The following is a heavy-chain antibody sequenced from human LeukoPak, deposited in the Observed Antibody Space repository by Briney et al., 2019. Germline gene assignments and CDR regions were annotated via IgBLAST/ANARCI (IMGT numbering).Heavy chain of an antibody. V-gene: IGHV4-39*07. CDR2: IYYSGTT. CDR1: GGSISSTNYY. CDR3: ARDPQVGHFDY. D-gene: IGHD1-26*01. Sequence: PSETLSLTCSVSGGSISSTNYYWDWIRQPPGKGLEWIGSIYYSGTTYYNPSLKSRVIISVDTSKNQFSLKLTSVTAADTAVYYCARDPQVGHFDYWGQGALVTVSS. J-gene: IGHJ4*02.